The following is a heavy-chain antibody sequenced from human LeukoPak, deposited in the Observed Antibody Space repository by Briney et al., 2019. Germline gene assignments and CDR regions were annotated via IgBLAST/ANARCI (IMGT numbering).Heavy chain of an antibody. D-gene: IGHD6-19*01. V-gene: IGHV3-30*03. CDR1: GFTFSSYG. Sequence: GGSLRLSCAASGFTFSSYGMHWVRQAPGKGLEWVAVISYDGSNKYYAGSVKGRFIISRDNSKNTLYLQMNSLRAEDTAVYYCARDPSGGWSYLGMDVWGQGTTVTVSS. J-gene: IGHJ6*02. CDR2: ISYDGSNK. CDR3: ARDPSGGWSYLGMDV.